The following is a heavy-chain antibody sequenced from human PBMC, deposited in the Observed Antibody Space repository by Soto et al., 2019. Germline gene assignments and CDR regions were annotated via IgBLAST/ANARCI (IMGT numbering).Heavy chain of an antibody. V-gene: IGHV1-3*01. CDR1: GYTFTSYA. CDR3: ARDQDSSGWYEANWFDP. D-gene: IGHD6-19*01. Sequence: ASAKVSCKASGYTFTSYAMHWVRQAPGQRLEWMGWINAGNGNTKYSQKFQGRVTITRDTSASTAYMELSSLRSEDAAVYYCARDQDSSGWYEANWFDPWGQGTLVTVSS. CDR2: INAGNGNT. J-gene: IGHJ5*02.